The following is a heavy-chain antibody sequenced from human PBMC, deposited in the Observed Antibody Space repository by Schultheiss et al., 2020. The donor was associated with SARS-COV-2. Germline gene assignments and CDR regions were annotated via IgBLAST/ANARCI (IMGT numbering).Heavy chain of an antibody. CDR3: TREGRDCSGGSCYPYYDSSGYYSDY. CDR1: GFTFGDYA. CDR2: IRSKAYGGTT. J-gene: IGHJ4*02. V-gene: IGHV3-49*03. Sequence: SLRLSCTASGFTFGDYAMSWFRQAPGKGLEWVGFIRSKAYGGTTEYAASVKGRFTISRDDSKSIAYLQMNSLKTEDTAVYYCTREGRDCSGGSCYPYYDSSGYYSDYWGQGTLVTVSS. D-gene: IGHD3-22*01.